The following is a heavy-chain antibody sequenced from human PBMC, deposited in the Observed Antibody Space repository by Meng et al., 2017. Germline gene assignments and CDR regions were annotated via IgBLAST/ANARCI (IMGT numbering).Heavy chain of an antibody. V-gene: IGHV1-69*01. Sequence: QGQLGRSGAGVKKPGSSVKVSCKASGGTFSRYAISWVRQAPGKGLEWMGGIIPIFATANYAQKFQGRVTITADESTSTAYMELSSLRSEDTAVYYCAKEVDNWFDPWGQGTLVTVSS. J-gene: IGHJ5*02. D-gene: IGHD2-15*01. CDR1: GGTFSRYA. CDR2: IIPIFATA. CDR3: AKEVDNWFDP.